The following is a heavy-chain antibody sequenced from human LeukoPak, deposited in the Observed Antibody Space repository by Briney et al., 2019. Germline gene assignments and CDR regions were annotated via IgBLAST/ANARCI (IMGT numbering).Heavy chain of an antibody. Sequence: GGSLRLSCVVSGFTFKNYAMSWVRQAPGKGLECVSSIRDSGNGTDYADSVKGRFTVSRDNSKNTPYLHMNTLSAEDTAVYYCAKWAYYDFWSGHYKSHFDSWGQGTLVTVST. CDR2: IRDSGNGT. V-gene: IGHV3-23*01. CDR1: GFTFKNYA. J-gene: IGHJ4*02. D-gene: IGHD3-3*01. CDR3: AKWAYYDFWSGHYKSHFDS.